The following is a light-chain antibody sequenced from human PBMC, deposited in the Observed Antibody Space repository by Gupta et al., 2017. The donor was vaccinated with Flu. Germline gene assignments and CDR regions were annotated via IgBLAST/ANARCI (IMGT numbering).Light chain of an antibody. CDR2: VGS. V-gene: IGKV2-28*01. J-gene: IGKJ1*01. Sequence: DIVMTQSPLSLPVTPGDPASISCRSSQSLLHSNGYNYLDGDPQKPGQSPQLLIYVGSTRASGVPDRFSGRGSRTDFTLKSSRGEDEDVGVYYCRQSLQTPTFGQGTKVEIK. CDR1: QSLLHSNGYNY. CDR3: RQSLQTPT.